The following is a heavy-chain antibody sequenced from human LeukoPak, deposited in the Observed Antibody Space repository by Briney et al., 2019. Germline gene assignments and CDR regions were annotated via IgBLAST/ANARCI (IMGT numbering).Heavy chain of an antibody. CDR1: GGSISTYY. CDR3: ARGNWEVITPDY. V-gene: IGHV4-59*01. J-gene: IGHJ4*02. CDR2: IYYSGST. Sequence: SETLSLTCTVSGGSISTYYWSWIRQPPGKGLEWIGYIYYSGSTNYNPSLKSRVTISIDTSKDQFSLKLSSVTAADTAVYYSARGNWEVITPDYWGQGTLVTVSS. D-gene: IGHD3-22*01.